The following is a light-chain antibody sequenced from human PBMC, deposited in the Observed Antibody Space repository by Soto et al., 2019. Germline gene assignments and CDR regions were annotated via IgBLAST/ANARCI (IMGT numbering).Light chain of an antibody. Sequence: EIVMTQSPATLSVSPGERATLSCRASQSVSSNLAWYQQKPGQAPRLLIYGASTMATGIPDRFSGSGSGTEFTLTISSLQSEDFAVYYCQQYNNWPPSTFGQGTKLEIK. V-gene: IGKV3-15*01. J-gene: IGKJ2*01. CDR2: GAS. CDR3: QQYNNWPPST. CDR1: QSVSSN.